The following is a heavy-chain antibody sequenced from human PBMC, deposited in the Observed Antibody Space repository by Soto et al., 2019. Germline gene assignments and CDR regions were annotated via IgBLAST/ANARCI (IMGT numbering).Heavy chain of an antibody. V-gene: IGHV1-18*01. CDR3: AHALFKTVSSSLGAKFDY. J-gene: IGHJ4*02. Sequence: GASVKVSCKASGYTFTSYGISWVRQAPGQGLEWMGWISAYNGNTNYAQKLQGRVTMTTDTSTSTAYMELRSLRSDDTAVYYCAHALFKTVSSSLGAKFDYWGQGTLVTVSS. D-gene: IGHD6-13*01. CDR1: GYTFTSYG. CDR2: ISAYNGNT.